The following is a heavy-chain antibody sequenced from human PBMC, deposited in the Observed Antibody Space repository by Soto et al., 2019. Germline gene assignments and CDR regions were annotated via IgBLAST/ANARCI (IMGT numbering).Heavy chain of an antibody. CDR2: ISSSSSII. CDR3: ARDGYGGFSYGHLDY. D-gene: IGHD5-18*01. J-gene: IGHJ4*02. V-gene: IGHV3-48*01. CDR1: TFTFSSYS. Sequence: EVQLVESGGGLVQPGGSLRLSCAASTFTFSSYSMNWVRQAPGKGLVWVSYISSSSSIIYYADSVKGRFTISRDNAKNSLYLQTNSLRAQDTAVYYCARDGYGGFSYGHLDYSGQGTLVAVSS.